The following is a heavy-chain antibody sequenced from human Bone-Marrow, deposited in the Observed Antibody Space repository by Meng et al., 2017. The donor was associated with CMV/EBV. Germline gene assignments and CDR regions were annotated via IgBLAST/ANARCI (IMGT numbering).Heavy chain of an antibody. CDR3: ARVSIAAAGHFDY. V-gene: IGHV3-7*01. J-gene: IGHJ4*02. Sequence: GESLKLSCAVSGFTFSSYWMSWVRQAPGKGLEWVANIKQDGSEKYYVDSVKGRFTISRDNAKNSLYLQMNSLRAEDTAVYYCARVSIAAAGHFDYWGQGTLVTV. CDR1: GFTFSSYW. D-gene: IGHD6-13*01. CDR2: IKQDGSEK.